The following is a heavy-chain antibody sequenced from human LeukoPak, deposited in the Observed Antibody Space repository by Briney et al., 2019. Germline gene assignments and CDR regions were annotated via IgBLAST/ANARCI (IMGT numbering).Heavy chain of an antibody. CDR1: GFTFSNYA. CDR3: ARAGYSSSADAFDI. Sequence: GGSLRLSCAASGFTFSNYAIHWVRQAPGKGLEWVAVISYDGSNKYYADSVKGRFTISRDNAKNSLYLQMNSLRAEDTAVYYCARAGYSSSADAFDIWGQGTMVTVSS. CDR2: ISYDGSNK. V-gene: IGHV3-30*04. D-gene: IGHD6-19*01. J-gene: IGHJ3*02.